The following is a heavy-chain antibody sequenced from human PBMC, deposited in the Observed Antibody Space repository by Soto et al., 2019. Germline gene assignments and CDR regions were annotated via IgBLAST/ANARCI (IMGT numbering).Heavy chain of an antibody. J-gene: IGHJ4*02. V-gene: IGHV1-18*01. CDR1: GYTFTSYG. CDR3: ARTGVTYYDILTCYLPLADY. D-gene: IGHD3-9*01. Sequence: QVQLVQSGAEVKKPGASVKVSCKASGYTFTSYGIIWVRQAPGQGLEWMGWISGYNGNTKYAQKLPGRVTMTTDTCMSTAYMELRSLRSEDTAVYYCARTGVTYYDILTCYLPLADYWGQGSLVTVSS. CDR2: ISGYNGNT.